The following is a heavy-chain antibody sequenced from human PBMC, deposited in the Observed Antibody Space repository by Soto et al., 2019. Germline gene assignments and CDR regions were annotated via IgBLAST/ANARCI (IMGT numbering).Heavy chain of an antibody. J-gene: IGHJ4*02. CDR3: VRANKRSLSGSFGGTNPYYFAH. CDR2: ISWSSSST. V-gene: IGHV3-9*01. CDR1: GFMFGDYA. Sequence: EVRLVESGGTLVQPGRSLRLSCVGSGFMFGDYAMHWVRQAPGKGLEWVSGISWSSSSTAYADSVKGRFTISRDDAKNSLYLQMNTLRPEDTALYYCVRANKRSLSGSFGGTNPYYFAHWGQGALVSVSS. D-gene: IGHD1-26*01.